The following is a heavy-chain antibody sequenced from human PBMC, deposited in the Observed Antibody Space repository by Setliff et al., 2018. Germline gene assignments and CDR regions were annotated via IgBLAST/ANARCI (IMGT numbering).Heavy chain of an antibody. CDR3: ARVTNWGLDLRFDP. CDR2: IDYSGST. CDR1: GGSVNDYY. D-gene: IGHD7-27*01. V-gene: IGHV4-59*02. Sequence: SETLSLTCTVSGGSVNDYYWSWIRRPPGKGLEWIGYIDYSGSTYYNPSLKSRVSISADRSKNQFSLNLTSVIAADTAVYYCARVTNWGLDLRFDPWGQGILVTVSS. J-gene: IGHJ5*02.